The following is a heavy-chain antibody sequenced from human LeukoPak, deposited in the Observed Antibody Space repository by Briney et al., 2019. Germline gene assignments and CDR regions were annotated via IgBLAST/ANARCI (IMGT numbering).Heavy chain of an antibody. CDR3: ARLGRYCSGSTCYPTNFGN. CDR1: GYSISSGYY. Sequence: PSETLSLTCVVSGYSISSGYYWGWIRQPPGKGLEWIGSISHSADTYYNPSLRSRVTISEDTPKNQFSLNVSSVTAADTAVYYCARLGRYCSGSTCYPTNFGNWGQGTLVTVSS. J-gene: IGHJ4*02. CDR2: ISHSADT. V-gene: IGHV4-38-2*01. D-gene: IGHD2-15*01.